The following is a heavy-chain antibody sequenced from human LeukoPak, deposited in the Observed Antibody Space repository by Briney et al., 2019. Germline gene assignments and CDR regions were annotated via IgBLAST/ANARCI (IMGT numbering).Heavy chain of an antibody. V-gene: IGHV4-39*07. CDR3: AREAYYDSSGRFEGAFDI. Sequence: SETLSLTCTVSGGPISSSSYYWGWIRQPPGKGLEWIGSIYYSGSTYYNPSLKSRVTISVDTSKNQFSLKLNSVTAADTAVYYCAREAYYDSSGRFEGAFDIWGQGTMVTVSS. CDR1: GGPISSSSYY. J-gene: IGHJ3*02. CDR2: IYYSGST. D-gene: IGHD3-22*01.